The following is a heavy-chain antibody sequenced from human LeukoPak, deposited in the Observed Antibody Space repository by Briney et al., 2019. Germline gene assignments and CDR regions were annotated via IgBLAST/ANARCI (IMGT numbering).Heavy chain of an antibody. CDR3: ARVGQWLVNDAFDI. CDR1: GYTFTSYD. Sequence: ASVKVSCKASGYTFTSYDINWVRQATGQGPEWMGWMNPNSGNTGYAQKFQGRVTITRNTSISTAYMELSSLRSEDTAVYYCARVGQWLVNDAFDIWGQGTMVTVSS. V-gene: IGHV1-8*03. CDR2: MNPNSGNT. J-gene: IGHJ3*02. D-gene: IGHD6-19*01.